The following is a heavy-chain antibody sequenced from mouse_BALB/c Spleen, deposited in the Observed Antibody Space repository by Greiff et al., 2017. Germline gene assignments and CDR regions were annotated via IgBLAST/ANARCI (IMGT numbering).Heavy chain of an antibody. J-gene: IGHJ4*01. CDR1: GYTFTSYY. V-gene: IGHV1S56*01. CDR2: IYPGNVNT. CDR3: ARDYGSSYVGAMDY. Sequence: QVQLQQSGPELVKPGASVRISCKASGYTFTSYYIHWVKQRPGQGLEWIGWIYPGNVNTKYNEKVKGKATLTADKSSSTAYMQLSSLTSEDSAVYFCARDYGSSYVGAMDYWGQGTSVTVSS. D-gene: IGHD1-1*01.